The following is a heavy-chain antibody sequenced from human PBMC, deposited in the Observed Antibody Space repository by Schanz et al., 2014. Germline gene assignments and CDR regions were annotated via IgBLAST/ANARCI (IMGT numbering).Heavy chain of an antibody. CDR2: IFTDGRT. V-gene: IGHV3-23*03. D-gene: IGHD3-3*01. CDR1: GFSFTTYA. CDR3: VRDSFFAFDD. Sequence: EVQLVQSGGGLVQPGGSLRLSCEASGFSFTTYAMSWVRQAPGKGLEWVSIIFTDGRTYYADSVKGRFTMSRDNAKNSVYLQMNSLRAEDTAVYYCVRDSFFAFDDWGQGTLVTVSS. J-gene: IGHJ4*02.